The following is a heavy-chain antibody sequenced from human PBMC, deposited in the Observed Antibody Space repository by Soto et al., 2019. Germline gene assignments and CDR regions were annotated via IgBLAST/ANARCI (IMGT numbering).Heavy chain of an antibody. Sequence: QVQLVQSGAEVKKPGSSVKFSCMASGGTFSNYAITWVRQAPGQGLEWMGGIIPVFGTGIYAQKFQGRLTITADESTSTAYMELSRLRSEDTAVYYCPRLNKGGSRYYHYGMDVWGQGTTVTVSS. J-gene: IGHJ6*02. CDR2: IIPVFGTG. V-gene: IGHV1-69*01. CDR1: GGTFSNYA. CDR3: PRLNKGGSRYYHYGMDV. D-gene: IGHD3-10*01.